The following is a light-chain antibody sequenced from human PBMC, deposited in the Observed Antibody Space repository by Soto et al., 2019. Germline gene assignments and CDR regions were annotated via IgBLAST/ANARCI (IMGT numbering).Light chain of an antibody. V-gene: IGLV1-51*01. CDR2: DNT. J-gene: IGLJ1*01. CDR3: GAWARSLTVYH. Sequence: QSVLTQPPSVSAAPRRKISISCSGSSSNIGNYYVSWYHQLPGTAPKLLIYDNTKRPSGIPDRFSGSKSGTSATLAIPGLPTGGEGHYSCGAWARSLTVYHFGGGTKVTVL. CDR1: SSNIGNYY.